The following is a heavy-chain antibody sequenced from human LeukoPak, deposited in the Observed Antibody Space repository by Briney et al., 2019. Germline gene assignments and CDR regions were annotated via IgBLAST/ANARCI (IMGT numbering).Heavy chain of an antibody. D-gene: IGHD6-19*01. V-gene: IGHV3-66*01. Sequence: GGSLRLSCAASGFTFSSDYMSWVRQAPGKGLEWVSVLYSGGSTYYADSVEGRFTISRDNSKNTLYLQMNSLRVEDTAVYYCAKESRSSGWLSYWGQGTLVTVSS. CDR1: GFTFSSDY. CDR3: AKESRSSGWLSY. CDR2: LYSGGST. J-gene: IGHJ4*02.